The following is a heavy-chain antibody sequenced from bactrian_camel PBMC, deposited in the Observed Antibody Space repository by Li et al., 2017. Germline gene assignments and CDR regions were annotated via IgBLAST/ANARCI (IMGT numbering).Heavy chain of an antibody. D-gene: IGHD5*01. V-gene: IGHV3S6*01. Sequence: HVQLVESGGGLVQPGESLRLSCVASGITFSRHDMSWVRQAPGKEVEWVAGITSLPSLFRAASYADSVKGRFTISQDNNRDMTYLQMNSLKPEDTAMYYCAVGHWGGGVCLPAAGYWGQGTQVTVS. CDR3: AVGHWGGGVCLPAAGY. J-gene: IGHJ6*01. CDR1: GITFSRHD. CDR2: ITSLPSLFRAA.